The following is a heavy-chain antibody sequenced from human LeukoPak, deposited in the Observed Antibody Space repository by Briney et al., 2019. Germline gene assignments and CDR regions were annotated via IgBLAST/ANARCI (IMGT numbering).Heavy chain of an antibody. V-gene: IGHV3-48*03. CDR2: ISSGGNTR. D-gene: IGHD4-11*01. J-gene: IGHJ3*02. Sequence: GRSLSLSCALSEFTLTSYETSWVRHTPEGRLGWVSYISSGGNTRYADSVKGRFTISRENAKNSLYLQMNSLRAEDTGVYYCARERDYSRDAFDIWGQGTMVTVSS. CDR3: ARERDYSRDAFDI. CDR1: EFTLTSYE.